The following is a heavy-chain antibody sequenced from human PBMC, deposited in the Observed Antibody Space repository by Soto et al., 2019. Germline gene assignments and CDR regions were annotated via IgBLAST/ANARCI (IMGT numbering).Heavy chain of an antibody. D-gene: IGHD1-26*01. J-gene: IGHJ2*01. Sequence: QVQLVESGGGVVQPGRSLRLSCAASGFTFSSYAMHWVRQAPGKGLEWVAVISYDGSNKYYADSVKGRFTISRDNSKNTLYLQMNSLRAEDTAVYYCARSVGIWYFDLWGRGTLVTVSS. CDR2: ISYDGSNK. CDR1: GFTFSSYA. CDR3: ARSVGIWYFDL. V-gene: IGHV3-30-3*01.